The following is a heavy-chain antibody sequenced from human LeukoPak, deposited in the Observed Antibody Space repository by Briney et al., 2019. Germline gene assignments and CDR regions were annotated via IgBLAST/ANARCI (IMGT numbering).Heavy chain of an antibody. CDR1: GYTFTSYG. CDR3: ARDEGKTYYDFWSGDYYYYGMDV. CDR2: ISAYNGNT. D-gene: IGHD3-3*01. Sequence: GASVKVSCKASGYTFTSYGISWVRQAPGQGLEWMGWISAYNGNTNYAQKLQGRVTMTTDTSTSTAYMELRSLRSDDTAVYYCARDEGKTYYDFWSGDYYYYGMDVWGQGTTVTVSS. V-gene: IGHV1-18*01. J-gene: IGHJ6*02.